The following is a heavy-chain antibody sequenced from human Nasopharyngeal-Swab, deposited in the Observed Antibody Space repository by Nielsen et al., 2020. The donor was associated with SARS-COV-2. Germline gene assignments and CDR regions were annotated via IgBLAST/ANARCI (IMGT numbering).Heavy chain of an antibody. J-gene: IGHJ6*02. D-gene: IGHD3-22*01. V-gene: IGHV3-30*03. CDR2: ISHDGSNK. CDR1: GFTFSSYG. CDR3: ALTDYDSSGYYYYYYGMDV. Sequence: GGSLRLSCAASGFTFSSYGMHWVRQAPGKGLEWVAVISHDGSNKYYADSVKGRFTISRDNSKNTLYLQMNSLRAEDTAVYYCALTDYDSSGYYYYYYGMDVWGQGTTVTVSS.